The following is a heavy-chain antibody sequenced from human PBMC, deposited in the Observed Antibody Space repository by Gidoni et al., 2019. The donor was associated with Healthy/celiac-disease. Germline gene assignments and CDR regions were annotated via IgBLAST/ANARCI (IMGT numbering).Heavy chain of an antibody. CDR2: TRNKANSYTT. CDR1: GFTHRDHY. D-gene: IGHD2-21*02. CDR3: ARELCGGDCYSPLSYYYGMDV. J-gene: IGHJ6*02. V-gene: IGHV3-72*01. Sequence: EVKLVESGGGLLQPGGSLRPSCAASGFTHRDHYMACVRQAPGKGLEWVGRTRNKANSYTTEYAASVKGRFTISRDDSKNSLYLQMNSLKTEDTAVYYCARELCGGDCYSPLSYYYGMDVWGQGTTVTVSS.